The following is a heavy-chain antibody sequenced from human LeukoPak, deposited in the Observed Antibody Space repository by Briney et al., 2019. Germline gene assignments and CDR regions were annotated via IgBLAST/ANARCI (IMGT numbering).Heavy chain of an antibody. CDR1: GFTFSSYG. J-gene: IGHJ6*02. CDR3: ATRYYYYGMDV. Sequence: PGRSLRLSCAASGFTFSSYGMHWVRQAPGKGLEWVAVISYDGSNKYYADSVKGRFTISRDNSKNTLYLQMNSLRAEDTAVYYCATRYYYYGMDVWGQGTTVTVSS. V-gene: IGHV3-30*03. CDR2: ISYDGSNK.